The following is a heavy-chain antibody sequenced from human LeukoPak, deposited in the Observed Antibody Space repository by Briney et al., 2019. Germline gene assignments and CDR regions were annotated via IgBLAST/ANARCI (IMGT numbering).Heavy chain of an antibody. CDR1: GFTFSSYG. D-gene: IGHD3-10*01. CDR2: ISYDGSNK. V-gene: IGHV3-30*03. CDR3: ARDGGATMVRGVATYDS. Sequence: GGSLRLSCAASGFTFSSYGMHWVRQAPGKGLEWVAVISYDGSNKYYADSVKGRFTISRDNSKNTLYLQMNSLRAEDTAVYYCARDGGATMVRGVATYDSWGQGTLVTVSS. J-gene: IGHJ4*02.